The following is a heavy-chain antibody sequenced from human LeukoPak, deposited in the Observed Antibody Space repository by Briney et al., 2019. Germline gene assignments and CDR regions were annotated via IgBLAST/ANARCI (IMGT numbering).Heavy chain of an antibody. CDR3: ARDHGRAWFDP. Sequence: PSETLSLTCTVSGGSISTSNWWTWVRQPPGKGLEWIGEVNGGGHPNYNPSLLNRLTISVDTSKNQFSLKLSSVTAADTAVYYCARDHGRAWFDPWGQGTLVTVSS. D-gene: IGHD1-26*01. CDR2: VNGGGHP. J-gene: IGHJ5*02. CDR1: GGSISTSNW. V-gene: IGHV4-4*02.